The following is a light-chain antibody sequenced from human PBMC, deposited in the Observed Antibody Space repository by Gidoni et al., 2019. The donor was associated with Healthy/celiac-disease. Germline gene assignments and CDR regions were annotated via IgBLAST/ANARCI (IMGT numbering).Light chain of an antibody. CDR3: QQRSNWPWT. V-gene: IGKV3-11*01. CDR2: DAS. Sequence: EIVLTQSPATLSLSPGERATLSCRSSQSVSSHVPWYHKKPGQAPRLLIYDASNRATGIQARCSGSGSGADFTLTISSLEPEDVAVYCWQQRSNWPWTFGQGTKVEIK. J-gene: IGKJ1*01. CDR1: QSVSSH.